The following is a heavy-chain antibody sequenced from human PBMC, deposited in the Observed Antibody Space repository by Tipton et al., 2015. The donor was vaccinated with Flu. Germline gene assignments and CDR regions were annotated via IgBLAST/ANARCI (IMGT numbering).Heavy chain of an antibody. D-gene: IGHD3-3*01. V-gene: IGHV4-31*03. Sequence: TLSLTCTVSGGSISSGGYYWSWIRQHPGKGLERIGYIYYSGSTNYNPSLKSRVTMSVDTSKNQFSLKLSSVTAADTAVYYCARDGEGVVIIPPYYFDYWGQGTLVTVSS. J-gene: IGHJ4*02. CDR3: ARDGEGVVIIPPYYFDY. CDR2: IYYSGST. CDR1: GGSISSGGYY.